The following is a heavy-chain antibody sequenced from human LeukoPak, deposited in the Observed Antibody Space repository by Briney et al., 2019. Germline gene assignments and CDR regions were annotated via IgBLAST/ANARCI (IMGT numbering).Heavy chain of an antibody. CDR2: IYSGGST. Sequence: GGSLRLSCAASGFTVSSNYMSWVRQAPGKGLEWVSVIYSGGSTYYADSVKGRFTISRDNSKNTLYLQMNSLRAEDTAVYYCARTSADYCSGGSCEYFDYWGQGTLVTVSS. CDR3: ARTSADYCSGGSCEYFDY. CDR1: GFTVSSNY. J-gene: IGHJ4*02. D-gene: IGHD2-15*01. V-gene: IGHV3-53*01.